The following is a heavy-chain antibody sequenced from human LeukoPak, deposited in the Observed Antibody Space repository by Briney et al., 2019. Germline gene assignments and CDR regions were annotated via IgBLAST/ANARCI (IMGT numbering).Heavy chain of an antibody. CDR1: GFTFSSYA. V-gene: IGHV3-23*01. CDR2: ISGSGYNT. D-gene: IGHD5-12*01. CDR3: AKEAGYSGYDYPDY. Sequence: PGGSLRLSCAASGFTFSSYATSWVRQAPGKGLEWVSAISGSGYNTYYSDSVKGRFTSSKDNSKNTLYLQMNSLRAEDTSVYCCAKEAGYSGYDYPDYWGQGTLVTVSS. J-gene: IGHJ4*02.